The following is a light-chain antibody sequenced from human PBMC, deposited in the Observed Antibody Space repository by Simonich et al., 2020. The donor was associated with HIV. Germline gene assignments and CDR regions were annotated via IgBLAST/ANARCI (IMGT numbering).Light chain of an antibody. CDR1: QSVLYSSNNKNY. Sequence: DIVMTQSPDSLAVSLGERATINCKSSQSVLYSSNNKNYLAWYQQKPGQPPKLLIYWASTRESGVPDRFSGSGSGTDFTLTISSLQAEDVAVYYCQQYYSTPLTSGGGTKVEIE. J-gene: IGKJ4*01. CDR2: WAS. V-gene: IGKV4-1*01. CDR3: QQYYSTPLT.